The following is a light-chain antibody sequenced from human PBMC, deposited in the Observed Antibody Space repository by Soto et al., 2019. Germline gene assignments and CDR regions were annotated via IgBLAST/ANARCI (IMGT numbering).Light chain of an antibody. J-gene: IGKJ1*01. V-gene: IGKV3D-20*02. Sequence: IVFTPSSGTLSLSPGERATLSCRASQSVSSSYLAWYQQKPGQAPRLLIYDASNRETGIPARFSGSGSGTEFTLTISSLEPEDFAVYYCQQRSNWPRTFGQGTKVDIK. CDR2: DAS. CDR1: QSVSSSY. CDR3: QQRSNWPRT.